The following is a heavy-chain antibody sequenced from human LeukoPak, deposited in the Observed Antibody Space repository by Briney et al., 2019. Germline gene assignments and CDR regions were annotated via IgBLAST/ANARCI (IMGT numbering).Heavy chain of an antibody. V-gene: IGHV4-30-2*01. CDR1: GGSISSGGYY. J-gene: IGHJ3*02. CDR3: ASMGIVVVPAARNDAFDI. Sequence: SQTLSHTCTVSGGSISSGGYYWSWIRQPRGKGLEWIGYIYHSGSTYYNPSLKSRVTISVDRSKDQFSLKLSSVTAADTAVYYCASMGIVVVPAARNDAFDIWGQGTMVTVSS. CDR2: IYHSGST. D-gene: IGHD2-2*03.